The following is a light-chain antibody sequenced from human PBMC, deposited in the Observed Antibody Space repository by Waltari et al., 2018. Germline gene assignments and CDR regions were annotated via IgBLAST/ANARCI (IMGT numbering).Light chain of an antibody. CDR3: QQRGTWPPIT. J-gene: IGKJ5*01. Sequence: ELVLTQSPVILSLSHGETATLSCRASQSVTNYLAWYQQRPGQAPRLLIYHASNRATGIPARFSGSGSGTDFTLTINSLEPEDFAVYYCQQRGTWPPITFGQGTRLEIK. CDR2: HAS. V-gene: IGKV3-11*01. CDR1: QSVTNY.